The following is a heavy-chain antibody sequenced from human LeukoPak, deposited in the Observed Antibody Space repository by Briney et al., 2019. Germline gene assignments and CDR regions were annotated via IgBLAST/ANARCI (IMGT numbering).Heavy chain of an antibody. D-gene: IGHD1-26*01. CDR3: ARFLVDPCGDV. CDR1: GYSISSGFY. V-gene: IGHV4-38-2*02. CDR2: IYHSGSP. J-gene: IGHJ6*04. Sequence: SSETLSLTCSVSGYSISSGFYWGWIRQPPGKGLEWIGSIYHSGSPYYNPSLKSRVTISVDTSKNQFSLKMSSVTAADTALYYCARFLVDPCGDVWGKGTTVTVSS.